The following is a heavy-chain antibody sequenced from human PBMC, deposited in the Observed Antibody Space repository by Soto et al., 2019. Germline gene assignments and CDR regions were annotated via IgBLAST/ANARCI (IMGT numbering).Heavy chain of an antibody. V-gene: IGHV4-59*01. J-gene: IGHJ4*02. Sequence: QVQLQESGPGLVKPSETLSLTCAVSGDSISSYYCMWIRQPPGKGLESIGYLYYGRSANYNPSLTSRVTLSVDTSTIQCSLTLSSMTAADTAVYYCALRSMAVLPEYWGQGTLVTVSS. CDR3: ALRSMAVLPEY. CDR1: GDSISSYY. CDR2: LYYGRSA. D-gene: IGHD3-3*02.